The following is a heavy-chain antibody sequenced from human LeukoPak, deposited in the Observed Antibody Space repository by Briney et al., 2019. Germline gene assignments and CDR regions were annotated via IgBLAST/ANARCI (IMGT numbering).Heavy chain of an antibody. Sequence: ASVKVSCKASGYTFTSYGIIWVRQAPGQGIEWMGWISDYNCNTNYAQKLQGSVTMTTDTSTSTAYMELRSLRSDDTDVYYCARDQFDYWGQGTLVTVSS. J-gene: IGHJ4*02. V-gene: IGHV1-18*01. CDR1: GYTFTSYG. CDR3: ARDQFDY. CDR2: ISDYNCNT.